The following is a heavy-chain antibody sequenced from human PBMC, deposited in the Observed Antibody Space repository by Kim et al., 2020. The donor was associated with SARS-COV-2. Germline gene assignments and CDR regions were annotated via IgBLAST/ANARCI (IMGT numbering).Heavy chain of an antibody. Sequence: GGSLRLSCAASGFSFSNYAMHWLRQAPGKGLEWVASISHDGTKIYYVDSVKGRFTLSRDTSNNTLYLQMNSLRAEDTAVYYCAKGGGERGFNYGYYNWFDPWGQGTLVTVSS. D-gene: IGHD5-18*01. CDR3: AKGGGERGFNYGYYNWFDP. V-gene: IGHV3-30*18. CDR2: ISHDGTKI. CDR1: GFSFSNYA. J-gene: IGHJ5*02.